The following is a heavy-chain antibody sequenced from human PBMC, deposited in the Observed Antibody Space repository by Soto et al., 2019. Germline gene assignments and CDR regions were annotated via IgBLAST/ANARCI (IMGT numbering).Heavy chain of an antibody. J-gene: IGHJ5*02. V-gene: IGHV3-21*04. CDR3: ARDMATNWFDP. CDR2: ISSSGSTI. CDR1: GFTFSSYA. Sequence: GGSLRLSCAASGFTFSSYAMSWVRQAPGKGMEWVAAISSSGSTIYYADSVKGRFTISRDNAKNSLYPQMNSLRAEDTAVYYCARDMATNWFDPWGQGTLVTVSS. D-gene: IGHD3-10*01.